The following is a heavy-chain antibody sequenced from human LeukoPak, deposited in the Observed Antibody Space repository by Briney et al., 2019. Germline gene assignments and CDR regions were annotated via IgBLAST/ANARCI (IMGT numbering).Heavy chain of an antibody. V-gene: IGHV4-59*06. CDR1: GGSISSYY. CDR3: ARGSTLIRGFDY. CDR2: IFYSGSA. D-gene: IGHD3-10*01. J-gene: IGHJ4*02. Sequence: KPSETLSLTCTVSGGSISSYYWSWIRQHPEESLEWIGYIFYSGSAYYNPSLKSRVTISVDTSKNQFSLKLSSVTAADTAVYYCARGSTLIRGFDYWGQGTLATVSS.